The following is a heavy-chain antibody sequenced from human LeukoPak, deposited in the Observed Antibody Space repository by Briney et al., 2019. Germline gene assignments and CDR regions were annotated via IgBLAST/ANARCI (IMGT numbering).Heavy chain of an antibody. CDR3: ARQSSGIAATDKIDY. Sequence: GGSLRLSCAASGFTFDDYGMSWVRQAPGKGLEWVSGINWNGGSTGYADSVKGRFTISRGDAKKSLYLQMNSLRVEDTAIYYCARQSSGIAATDKIDYWGQGTLVTVSS. CDR2: INWNGGST. V-gene: IGHV3-20*04. J-gene: IGHJ4*02. D-gene: IGHD6-13*01. CDR1: GFTFDDYG.